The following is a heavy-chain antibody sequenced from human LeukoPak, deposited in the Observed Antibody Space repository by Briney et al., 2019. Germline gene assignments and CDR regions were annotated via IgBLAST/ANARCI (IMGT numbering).Heavy chain of an antibody. CDR2: ISYDGSNK. CDR3: AKEGYDSSGYDY. J-gene: IGHJ4*02. Sequence: PGRSLRLSCAASGFTFSSYGMHWVRQAPGKGLEWVAVISYDGSNKYYADSVKGRFTISRDNSKNTLYLQMNSLRAEDTAVYYCAKEGYDSSGYDYWGQGTLVTVSS. CDR1: GFTFSSYG. V-gene: IGHV3-30*18. D-gene: IGHD3-22*01.